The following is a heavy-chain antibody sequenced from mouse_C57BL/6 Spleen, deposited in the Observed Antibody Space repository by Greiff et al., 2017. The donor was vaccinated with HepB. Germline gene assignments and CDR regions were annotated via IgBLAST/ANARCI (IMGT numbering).Heavy chain of an antibody. CDR1: GFTFSNYW. V-gene: IGHV6-3*01. CDR2: IRLKSDNYAT. D-gene: IGHD1-1*01. Sequence: DVKLQESGGGLVQPGGSMKLSCVASGFTFSNYWMNWVRQSPEKGLEWVAQIRLKSDNYATHYAESVKGRFTISRDDSKSSVYLQMNNLRAEDTGIYYCTGPYYYGSSPFAYWGQGTLVTVSA. J-gene: IGHJ3*01. CDR3: TGPYYYGSSPFAY.